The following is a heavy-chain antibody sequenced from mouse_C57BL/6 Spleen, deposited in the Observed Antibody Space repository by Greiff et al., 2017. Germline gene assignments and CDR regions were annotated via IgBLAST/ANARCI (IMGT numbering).Heavy chain of an antibody. V-gene: IGHV1-85*01. CDR1: GYTFTSYD. CDR3: ARDYYAEAMDY. J-gene: IGHJ4*01. CDR2: IYPRDGST. Sequence: QVQLKESGPELVKPGASVKLSCKASGYTFTSYDINWVKQRPGQGLEWIGWIYPRDGSTKYNEKFKGKATLTVDTSSSTAYMELHSLTSEDSAVYFCARDYYAEAMDYWGQGTSVTVSS. D-gene: IGHD1-1*01.